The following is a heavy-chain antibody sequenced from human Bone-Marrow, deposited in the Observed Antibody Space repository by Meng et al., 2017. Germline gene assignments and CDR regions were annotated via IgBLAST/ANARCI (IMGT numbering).Heavy chain of an antibody. Sequence: SVKVSCKASGGTFSSYAISWVRQAPGQGLEWMGGIIPIFGTANYAQKFQGRVTITADKSTSTAYMELSSLRSEDTAVYYCARSLRGYSGYDYIAFDIWGQGTMVTVSS. J-gene: IGHJ3*02. CDR1: GGTFSSYA. V-gene: IGHV1-69*06. CDR3: ARSLRGYSGYDYIAFDI. D-gene: IGHD5-12*01. CDR2: IIPIFGTA.